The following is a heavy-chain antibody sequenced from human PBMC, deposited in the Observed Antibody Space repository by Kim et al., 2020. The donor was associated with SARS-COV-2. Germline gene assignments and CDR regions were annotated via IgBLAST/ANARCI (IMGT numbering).Heavy chain of an antibody. J-gene: IGHJ5*02. V-gene: IGHV4-61*02. D-gene: IGHD2-8*01. Sequence: SETLSLTCTVSGGSISSGSYFWSWIRQPAGKGLEWFGRISTSGSTVYNPSLKSRVAISLDTSKNQFSLKLTSVTAADTAVYYCARDRGEMVYALWFDPWGQGTRVTVSS. CDR1: GGSISSGSYF. CDR2: ISTSGST. CDR3: ARDRGEMVYALWFDP.